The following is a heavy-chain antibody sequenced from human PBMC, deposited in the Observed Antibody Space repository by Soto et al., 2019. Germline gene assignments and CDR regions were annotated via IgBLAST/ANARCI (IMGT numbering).Heavy chain of an antibody. CDR3: AKGHYYDSSGAYSYADH. J-gene: IGHJ4*02. D-gene: IGHD3-22*01. V-gene: IGHV3-30*18. CDR2: ISFDGSNT. CDR1: GFTFSRYG. Sequence: QVQLVQSGGGVVQPGRSLRLSCAASGFTFSRYGMHWVRQAPGKGLEWVAIISFDGSNTYFADSVKGRFTISRDNSKNTLELQMSSLRAEDTAVYYCAKGHYYDSSGAYSYADHWGQGTLVTVSS.